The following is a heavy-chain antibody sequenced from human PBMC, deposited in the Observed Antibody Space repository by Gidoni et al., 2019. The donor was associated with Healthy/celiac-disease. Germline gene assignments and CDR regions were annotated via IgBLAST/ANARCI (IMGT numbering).Heavy chain of an antibody. CDR1: GGSISSSSYY. Sequence: QLQLQESGPGLVKPSETLSLTCTVSGGSISSSSYYWGWIRQPPGKGLEWIGSIYYSGSTYYIPSLKSRVTISVDTSKNQFSLKLSSVTAADTAVYYCARVVMATTAFDYWGQGTLVTVSS. CDR3: ARVVMATTAFDY. J-gene: IGHJ4*02. V-gene: IGHV4-39*07. D-gene: IGHD2-21*01. CDR2: IYYSGST.